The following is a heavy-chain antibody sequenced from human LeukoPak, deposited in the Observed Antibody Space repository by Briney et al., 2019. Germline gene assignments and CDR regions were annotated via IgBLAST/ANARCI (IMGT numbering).Heavy chain of an antibody. Sequence: SETLSFTCTVSGGSISSYYWSWIRQPPGKGLEWIGYIYYSGSTNYNPSLKSRVTISVDTSKNQFSLKLSSVTAADTAVYYCASTSSSGWFQNWFDPWGQGTLVTVSS. J-gene: IGHJ5*02. D-gene: IGHD6-19*01. CDR2: IYYSGST. CDR3: ASTSSSGWFQNWFDP. CDR1: GGSISSYY. V-gene: IGHV4-59*08.